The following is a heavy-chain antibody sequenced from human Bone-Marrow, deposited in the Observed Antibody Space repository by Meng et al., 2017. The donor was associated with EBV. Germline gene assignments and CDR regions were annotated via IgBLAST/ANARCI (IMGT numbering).Heavy chain of an antibody. D-gene: IGHD5-24*01. J-gene: IGHJ4*02. V-gene: IGHV4-34*01. CDR2: INHSGST. CDR1: GGSFSGYY. Sequence: VPLQQWGGGLLKPSETLSLTCAVYGGSFSGYYWSWIRQPPGKGLEWIGEINHSGSTNYNPSLKSRVTISVDTSKNQFSLKLSSVTAADTAVYYCARVRSVATITLFDYWGQGTLVTVSS. CDR3: ARVRSVATITLFDY.